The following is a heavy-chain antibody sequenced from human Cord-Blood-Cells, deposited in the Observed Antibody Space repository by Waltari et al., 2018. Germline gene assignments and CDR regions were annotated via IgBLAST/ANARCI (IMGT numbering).Heavy chain of an antibody. D-gene: IGHD6-6*01. CDR2: IKSKTDGGTT. J-gene: IGHJ4*02. V-gene: IGHV3-15*01. Sequence: GSLRLSCAASGFTFRNAWLSWDRQAPGKGLEWVGRIKSKTDGGTTDYAAPVKGRFTISRDDSKNTLYLQMNSLKTEDTAVYYCTTDLRGYSSSSGDYWGQGTLVTVSS. CDR3: TTDLRGYSSSSGDY. CDR1: GFTFRNAW.